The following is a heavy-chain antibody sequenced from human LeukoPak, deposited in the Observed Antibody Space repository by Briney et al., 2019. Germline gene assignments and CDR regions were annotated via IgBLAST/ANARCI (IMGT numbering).Heavy chain of an antibody. CDR3: ARVLQALDY. CDR1: GFTFNNYH. J-gene: IGHJ4*02. V-gene: IGHV3-30*03. D-gene: IGHD4-11*01. CDR2: ISYDGSNK. Sequence: TGGSLRLSCAASGFTFNNYHMHWVRQAPGKGLEGVAVISYDGSNKYYADSVKGRFTISRDNSKNSLYLQMNSLRAEDTAVYYCARVLQALDYWGQGTLVTVSS.